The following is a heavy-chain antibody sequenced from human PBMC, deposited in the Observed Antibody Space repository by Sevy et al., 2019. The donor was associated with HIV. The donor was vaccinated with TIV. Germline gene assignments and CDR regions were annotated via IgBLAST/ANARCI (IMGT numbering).Heavy chain of an antibody. CDR2: IWSDGAYQ. V-gene: IGHV3-33*01. Sequence: GGSLRLSCAATGFTFSNYAMHWVRQAPGKGMEWVAIIWSDGAYQYHGDSVKGRFTISRDNSKNTLYLQMNNVRVEDTAVYYCARGGYYYDNAAYYALDSWGQETVVTVSS. CDR1: GFTFSNYA. D-gene: IGHD3-22*01. J-gene: IGHJ4*02. CDR3: ARGGYYYDNAAYYALDS.